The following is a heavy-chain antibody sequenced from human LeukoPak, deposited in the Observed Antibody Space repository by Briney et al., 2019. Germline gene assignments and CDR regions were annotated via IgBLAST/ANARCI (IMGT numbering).Heavy chain of an antibody. Sequence: ASVKVSCKATGYTFTSYYMHWVRQAPGQGLEWMGIINPSGGSTSYAQKFQGRVTMTRDTSTSTVYMELSSLRSEDTAVYYCARDHLHLWFGELGYFDYWGQGTLVTVSS. CDR1: GYTFTSYY. J-gene: IGHJ4*02. D-gene: IGHD3-10*01. CDR3: ARDHLHLWFGELGYFDY. V-gene: IGHV1-46*01. CDR2: INPSGGST.